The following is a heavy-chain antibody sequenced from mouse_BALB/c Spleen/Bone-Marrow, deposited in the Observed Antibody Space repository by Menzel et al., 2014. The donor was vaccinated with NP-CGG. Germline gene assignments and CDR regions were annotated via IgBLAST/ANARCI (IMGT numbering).Heavy chain of an antibody. CDR3: TRERNYCGTDALDY. D-gene: IGHD1-2*01. CDR2: IDPANGNT. J-gene: IGHJ4*01. V-gene: IGHV14-3*02. CDR1: GFNVKDTY. Sequence: EVMLMESGAELVKPGASVKLSCTASGFNVKDTYMQWVKQRPEQGLEWIGRIDPANGNTQYDPTFQGKATITTDTSSNTAYLQLSSLTSEDSAVYYCTRERNYCGTDALDYWGQGTSVTVSS.